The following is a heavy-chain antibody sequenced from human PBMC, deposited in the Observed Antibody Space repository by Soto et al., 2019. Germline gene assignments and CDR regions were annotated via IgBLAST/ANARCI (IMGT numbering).Heavy chain of an antibody. CDR3: AKDLYSSGWYGGGYYYGMDV. CDR2: ISYDGSNK. D-gene: IGHD6-19*01. V-gene: IGHV3-30*18. J-gene: IGHJ6*02. CDR1: GFTFSSYG. Sequence: QVQLVESGGGVVQPGRSLRLSCAASGFTFSSYGMHWVRQAPGKGLEWVAVISYDGSNKYYADSVKGGFTISRDNSKNTLYLQMNSLRAEDTAVYYCAKDLYSSGWYGGGYYYGMDVWGQGTTVTVSS.